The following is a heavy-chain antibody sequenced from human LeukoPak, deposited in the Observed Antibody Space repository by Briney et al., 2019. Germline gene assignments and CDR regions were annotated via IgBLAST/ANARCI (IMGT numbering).Heavy chain of an antibody. CDR3: ARGGHYFFDN. V-gene: IGHV3-7*01. CDR1: GFTFTIYW. Sequence: PGGSLRLSCAASGFTFTIYWMSWVRQAPGKGLEWVVNIKEDGSEKYYVDSVKGRFTISRDNAKNSLYLQMNSLRVEDTAVYYCARGGHYFFDNWGQGTLVTVSS. J-gene: IGHJ4*02. CDR2: IKEDGSEK.